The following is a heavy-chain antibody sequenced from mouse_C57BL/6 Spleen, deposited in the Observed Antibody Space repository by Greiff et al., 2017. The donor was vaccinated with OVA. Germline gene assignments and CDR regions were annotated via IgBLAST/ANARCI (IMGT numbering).Heavy chain of an antibody. CDR1: GYTFTSYW. J-gene: IGHJ4*01. V-gene: IGHV1-64*01. D-gene: IGHD1-1*02. CDR3: ARSHYDYEAMDY. CDR2: IHPNSGST. Sequence: QVQLQQPGAELVKPGASVKLSCKASGYTFTSYWMHWVKQRPGQGLEWIGMIHPNSGSTNYNEKFKSKATLTVDKSSSTAYMQLSSLTSEDSAVYYCARSHYDYEAMDYWGQGTSVTVSS.